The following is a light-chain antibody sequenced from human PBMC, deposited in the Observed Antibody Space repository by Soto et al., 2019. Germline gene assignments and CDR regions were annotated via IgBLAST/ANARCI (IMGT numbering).Light chain of an antibody. CDR3: SAWDDSLNGGGL. CDR1: NSNIETNT. Sequence: QSVLTQPPSASGTPGQTVTISCSGSNSNIETNTVTWYQQLPGTAPKLLIYSDDQRPSGVPDRFSGSKSGTSASLAISGLQSEDEADYYCSAWDDSLNGGGLFGGGTKLSVL. J-gene: IGLJ3*02. CDR2: SDD. V-gene: IGLV1-44*01.